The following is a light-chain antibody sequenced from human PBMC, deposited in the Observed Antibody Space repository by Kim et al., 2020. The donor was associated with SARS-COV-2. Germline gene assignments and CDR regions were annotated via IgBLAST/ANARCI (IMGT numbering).Light chain of an antibody. CDR2: AAS. CDR1: QSIGTR. CDR3: QQSFSTPWLS. V-gene: IGKV1-39*01. J-gene: IGKJ4*01. Sequence: IQMTQSPSSLAASVGDRITIACRASQSIGTRLNWYQQRPGKAPKLLIYAASSLQSGVPSRFSGAGSGTDFTLTISSLQPEDFAPYYCQQSFSTPWLSFGGGTKVDIK.